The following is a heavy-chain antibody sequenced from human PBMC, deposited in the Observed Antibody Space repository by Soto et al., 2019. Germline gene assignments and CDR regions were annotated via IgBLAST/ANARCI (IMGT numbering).Heavy chain of an antibody. CDR1: GCIFSNYA. V-gene: IGHV3-23*01. D-gene: IGHD2-2*01. J-gene: IGHJ4*02. Sequence: GGSLRLSCTASGCIFSNYAMNWVRQAPGKGLEWVAAISGSGGTAYYAASVKGRFPVPRANSMNTLYLHLNRLRADDMAVYYCAKVTLRPYHFDYWGLGTLVTVSX. CDR2: ISGSGGTA. CDR3: AKVTLRPYHFDY.